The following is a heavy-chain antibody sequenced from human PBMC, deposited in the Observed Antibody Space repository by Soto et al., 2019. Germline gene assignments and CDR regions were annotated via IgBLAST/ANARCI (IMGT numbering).Heavy chain of an antibody. Sequence: QVQLVHSGAEVKKPGSSVKVSCKASGGTFSSYAISWVRQAPGQGLEWMGGIIPIFGTANYAQKFQGRVTITADESTSTAYMELSSLRSEDTAVYYCARSCYDILTGSPSYYFDYWGQGTLVTVSS. D-gene: IGHD3-9*01. CDR3: ARSCYDILTGSPSYYFDY. CDR2: IIPIFGTA. V-gene: IGHV1-69*01. J-gene: IGHJ4*02. CDR1: GGTFSSYA.